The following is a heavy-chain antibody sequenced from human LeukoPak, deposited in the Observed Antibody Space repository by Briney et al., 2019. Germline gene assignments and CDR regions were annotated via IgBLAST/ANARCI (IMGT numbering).Heavy chain of an antibody. CDR3: ARGCSSTSCYPLYYYGMDV. D-gene: IGHD2-2*01. Sequence: ASVKVSCKASGYTFTSYGISWVRQAPGQGLEWMGWISAYNGNTNYAQKFQGRVTMTEDTSTDTAYMELSSLRSEDTAVYYCARGCSSTSCYPLYYYGMDVWGQGTTVTVSS. CDR2: ISAYNGNT. V-gene: IGHV1-18*01. CDR1: GYTFTSYG. J-gene: IGHJ6*02.